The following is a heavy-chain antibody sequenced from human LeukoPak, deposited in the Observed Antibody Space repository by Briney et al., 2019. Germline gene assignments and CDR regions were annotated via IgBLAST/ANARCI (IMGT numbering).Heavy chain of an antibody. J-gene: IGHJ1*01. D-gene: IGHD6-13*01. V-gene: IGHV4-34*01. Sequence: SETLSLTCAVYGGSFGGYYWSWIRQPPGKGLEWIGEINHSGSTNYNPSLKSRVTISVDTSKNQFSLKLSSVTAADTAVYYCARGLRTGGQLVRWGQGTLVTVSS. CDR2: INHSGST. CDR1: GGSFGGYY. CDR3: ARGLRTGGQLVR.